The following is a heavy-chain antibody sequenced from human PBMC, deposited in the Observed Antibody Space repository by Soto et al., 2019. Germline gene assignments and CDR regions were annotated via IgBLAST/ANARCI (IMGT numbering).Heavy chain of an antibody. CDR2: INPNSGGT. D-gene: IGHD3-16*01. Sequence: ASVKVSCKASGYTFTGYYMHWVRQAPGQGLEWMGWINPNSGGTNYAQKFQGWVTMTRDTSISTAYMELSRRRSDDTAVYYCARARGGGSSAFDIWGQGTMVTVSS. CDR1: GYTFTGYY. J-gene: IGHJ3*02. CDR3: ARARGGGSSAFDI. V-gene: IGHV1-2*04.